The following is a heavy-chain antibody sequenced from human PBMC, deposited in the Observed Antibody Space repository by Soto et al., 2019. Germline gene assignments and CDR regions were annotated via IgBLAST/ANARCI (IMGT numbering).Heavy chain of an antibody. CDR2: IYDGGRT. CDR3: ARGPSGDKVDS. CDR1: GGCISTVDYW. Sequence: QVQLQESGPGLVKPSQTLSLTCTVSGGCISTVDYWWSWIRQSPDMGLEWIGHIYDGGRTYNNPSLESRVTMSVDTSKSQLSLTLSSVSAADTAVYYCARGPSGDKVDSWGQGTLVTVSS. V-gene: IGHV4-30-4*01. J-gene: IGHJ4*02. D-gene: IGHD7-27*01.